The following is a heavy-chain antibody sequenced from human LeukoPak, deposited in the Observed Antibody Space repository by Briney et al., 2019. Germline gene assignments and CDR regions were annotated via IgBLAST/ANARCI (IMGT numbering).Heavy chain of an antibody. Sequence: SETLSLTCTVSGGSLSSTSYYWGWIRQPPGKWLEWIGSIYYSGSTYYNPSLKSAVTISVGTSKNQFSLNLNSVTAADTAVYYCARNSNPGYCSSGSCYLVHFDYWGQGTLVTVSS. D-gene: IGHD2-15*01. CDR2: IYYSGST. J-gene: IGHJ4*02. CDR1: GGSLSSTSYY. CDR3: ARNSNPGYCSSGSCYLVHFDY. V-gene: IGHV4-39*01.